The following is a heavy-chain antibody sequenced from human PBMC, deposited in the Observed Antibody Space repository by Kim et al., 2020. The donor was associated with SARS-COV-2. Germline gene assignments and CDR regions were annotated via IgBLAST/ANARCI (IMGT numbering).Heavy chain of an antibody. CDR2: ISSSSSYT. V-gene: IGHV3-11*05. J-gene: IGHJ6*02. D-gene: IGHD3-16*02. CDR3: ARVGYDYVWGSYRDYYYYYGMDG. Sequence: GGSLRLSCAASGFTFSDYYMSWIRQAPGKGLEWVSYISSSSSYTNYADSVKGRFTISRDNAKNSLYLQMNSLRAEDTAVYYCARVGYDYVWGSYRDYYYYYGMDGWGPGTTVTVSS. CDR1: GFTFSDYY.